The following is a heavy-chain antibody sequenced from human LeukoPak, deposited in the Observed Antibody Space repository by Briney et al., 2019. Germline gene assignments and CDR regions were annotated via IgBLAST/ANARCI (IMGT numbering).Heavy chain of an antibody. CDR2: IWYDGSVR. CDR3: ARDYYGSGSYYKGSGFLY. D-gene: IGHD3-10*01. CDR1: GFTFSSYG. Sequence: GGSLRLSCAASGFTFSSYGMHWVRQAPGKGLEWVAVIWYDGSVRKYADSVKGRFAISRDDSKNTLYLQMNSLRAEDTAVYYCARDYYGSGSYYKGSGFLYWGQGTLLTVSS. V-gene: IGHV3-33*01. J-gene: IGHJ4*02.